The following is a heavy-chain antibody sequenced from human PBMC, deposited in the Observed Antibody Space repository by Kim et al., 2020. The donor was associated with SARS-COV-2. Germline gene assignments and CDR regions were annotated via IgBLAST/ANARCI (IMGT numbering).Heavy chain of an antibody. Sequence: GGSLRLSCAASGFTVSSNYMSWVRQAPGKGLEWVSVIYSGGSTYYADSVKDRFSFSRDNSKNSLYLQMNSLRPEDTAVYYCVRGGTVAYCGGDCLGYWG. J-gene: IGHJ4*01. CDR3: VRGGTVAYCGGDCLGY. V-gene: IGHV3-66*01. D-gene: IGHD2-21*02. CDR1: GFTVSSNY. CDR2: IYSGGST.